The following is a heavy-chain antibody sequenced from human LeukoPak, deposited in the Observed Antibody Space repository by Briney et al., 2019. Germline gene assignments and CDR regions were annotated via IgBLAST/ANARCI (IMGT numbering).Heavy chain of an antibody. J-gene: IGHJ4*02. Sequence: SETLSLTCTVSGVSISSYFWSWIRQPPGKGLEWIGEINHSGSTNYNPSLKSRVTISVDTSKNQFSLKLSSVTAADTAVYYCARGRLWFGESQYVEDYWGQGTLVTVSS. CDR2: INHSGST. CDR1: GVSISSYF. D-gene: IGHD3-10*01. CDR3: ARGRLWFGESQYVEDY. V-gene: IGHV4-34*01.